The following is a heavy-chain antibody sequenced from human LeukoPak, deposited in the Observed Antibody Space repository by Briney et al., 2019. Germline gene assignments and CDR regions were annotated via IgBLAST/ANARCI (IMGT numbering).Heavy chain of an antibody. V-gene: IGHV1-3*01. Sequence: GASVKVSCKASGYTFTSYAMHWVRQAPGQRLEWMGWINAGNGNTKYSQKFQGRVTITRDTSASTAYMELSSLRSEDTAVYYCARDLRRAGYCSGGICYSIGYWGQGTLVTVSS. CDR2: INAGNGNT. CDR1: GYTFTSYA. J-gene: IGHJ4*02. D-gene: IGHD2-15*01. CDR3: ARDLRRAGYCSGGICYSIGY.